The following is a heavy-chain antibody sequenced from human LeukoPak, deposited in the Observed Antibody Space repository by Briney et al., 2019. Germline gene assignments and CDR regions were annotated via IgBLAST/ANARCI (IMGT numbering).Heavy chain of an antibody. CDR3: AELGITMIGGV. Sequence: TSETLSLTCSVSGASISSHYWSWIRQPPGKGLEWVSYISSSSSTIYYADSVKGRFTISRDNAKNSLYLQMNSLRAEDTAVYYCAELGITMIGGVWGKGTTVTVSS. CDR1: GASISSHY. V-gene: IGHV3-48*04. CDR2: ISSSSSTI. D-gene: IGHD3-10*02. J-gene: IGHJ6*04.